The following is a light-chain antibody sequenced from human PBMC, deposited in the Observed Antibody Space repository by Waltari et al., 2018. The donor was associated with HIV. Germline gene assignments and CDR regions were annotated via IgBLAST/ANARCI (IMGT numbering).Light chain of an antibody. CDR2: GND. V-gene: IGLV1-44*01. CDR3: ASWDDSLKVVV. Sequence: QSVLTQPPSAFGSPGQRLTISCSGSSSNSGSNAVNWYQHLPGTAPTLLIFGNDQRPSGVPARFSGSKSGTSASLAISGLRSEDEGEYYGASWDDSLKVVVFGGGTKLTV. J-gene: IGLJ2*01. CDR1: SSNSGSNA.